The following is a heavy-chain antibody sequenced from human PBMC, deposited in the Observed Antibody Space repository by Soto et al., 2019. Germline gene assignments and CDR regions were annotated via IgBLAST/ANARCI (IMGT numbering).Heavy chain of an antibody. CDR3: ATGARIWVYDSSGYNPGYYFDY. CDR2: IYYSGST. Sequence: SETLSLTCTVSGGSISSGDYYWSWIRQPPGKGLEWIWYIYYSGSTYYNPSLKSRVTISVDTSKNQFSLKLSSVTAADTAVYYCATGARIWVYDSSGYNPGYYFDYWGQGTLVTVSS. V-gene: IGHV4-30-4*01. CDR1: GGSISSGDYY. J-gene: IGHJ4*02. D-gene: IGHD3-22*01.